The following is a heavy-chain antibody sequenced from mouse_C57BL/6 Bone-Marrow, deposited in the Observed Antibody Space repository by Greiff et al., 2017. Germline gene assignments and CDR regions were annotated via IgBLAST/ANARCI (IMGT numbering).Heavy chain of an antibody. V-gene: IGHV1-64*01. CDR2: IHPNSGST. J-gene: IGHJ3*01. CDR1: GYTFTSYW. CDR3: ARGLRLPPWFAY. D-gene: IGHD3-2*02. Sequence: QVQLQQPGAELVKPGASVKLSCKASGYTFTSYWMHWVKQRPGQGLEWIGMIHPNSGSTNYNEKFKSKATLTVDKSSSTAYMQLSSLPSENSAVYYCARGLRLPPWFAYWGQGTLVTVSA.